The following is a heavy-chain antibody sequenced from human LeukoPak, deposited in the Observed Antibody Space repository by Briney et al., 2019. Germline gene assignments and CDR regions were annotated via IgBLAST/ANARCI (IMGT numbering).Heavy chain of an antibody. D-gene: IGHD2-15*01. J-gene: IGHJ4*02. Sequence: SETLSLTRAVYGGSFSGYYWSWIRQPPGKGLEWIGEINHSGSTNYNPSLKSRVTISVDTSKNQFSLKLSSVTAADTAVYYCARVSSIVVVVAATNYFDYWGQGTLVTVSS. V-gene: IGHV4-34*01. CDR2: INHSGST. CDR3: ARVSSIVVVVAATNYFDY. CDR1: GGSFSGYY.